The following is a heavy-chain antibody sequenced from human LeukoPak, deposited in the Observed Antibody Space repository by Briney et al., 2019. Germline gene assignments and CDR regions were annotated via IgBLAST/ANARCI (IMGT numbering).Heavy chain of an antibody. CDR2: IYYSGST. CDR3: ARRLLWFGETKTDNWFDP. J-gene: IGHJ5*02. D-gene: IGHD3-10*01. V-gene: IGHV4-30-4*08. CDR1: GGSISSSSYY. Sequence: SETLSLTCTVSGGSISSSSYYWGWIRQPPGKGLEWIGYIYYSGSTYYNPSLKSRVTISVDTSKNQFSLKLSSVTAADTAVYYCARRLLWFGETKTDNWFDPWGQGTLVTVSS.